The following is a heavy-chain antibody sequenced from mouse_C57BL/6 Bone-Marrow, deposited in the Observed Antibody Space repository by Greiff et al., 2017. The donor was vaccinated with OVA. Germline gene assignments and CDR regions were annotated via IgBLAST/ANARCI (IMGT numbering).Heavy chain of an antibody. CDR1: GYSITSGYY. J-gene: IGHJ1*03. Sequence: EVQLVESGPGLVKPSQSLSLTCSVTGYSITSGYYWNWIRQFPGNKLEWMGYISYDGSNNYNPSLKNRISITRDTSKNQFFLKLNSVTTEDTATYYCARGNDYDGDWYFDVWGTGTTVTVSS. D-gene: IGHD2-4*01. V-gene: IGHV3-6*01. CDR2: ISYDGSN. CDR3: ARGNDYDGDWYFDV.